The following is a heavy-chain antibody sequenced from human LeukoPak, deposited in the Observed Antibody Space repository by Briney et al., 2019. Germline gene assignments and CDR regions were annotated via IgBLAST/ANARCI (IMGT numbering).Heavy chain of an antibody. CDR3: ARDPSSGWGRGAFFDY. V-gene: IGHV4-4*07. J-gene: IGHJ4*02. CDR1: GGSISSYY. Sequence: WETLSLTCTVSGGSISSYYWRWIRQPAGKGLEWIGRIYTCGSTNYNPSLKSRVTMSVDASKNQFSLKLSSVTAADTAVYYCARDPSSGWGRGAFFDYWGQGTLVTVSS. CDR2: IYTCGST. D-gene: IGHD3-16*01.